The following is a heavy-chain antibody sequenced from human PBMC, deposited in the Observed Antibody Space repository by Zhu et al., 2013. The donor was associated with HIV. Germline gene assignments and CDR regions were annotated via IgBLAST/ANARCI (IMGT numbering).Heavy chain of an antibody. Sequence: EVQLVESGGGLVQPGGSLRLSCAVSGLSFSSYHMNWVRQAPGKGLEWVSYISRDSSTMYYADSVKGRFTISRDNAKNSLYLQMNSLRGEDTAVYYCATDFRIRGXCLRGAQGTLVTVSS. CDR2: ISRDSSTM. CDR1: GLSFSSYH. CDR3: ATDFRIRGXCLR. J-gene: IGHJ4*02. V-gene: IGHV3-48*04. D-gene: IGHD3-10*01.